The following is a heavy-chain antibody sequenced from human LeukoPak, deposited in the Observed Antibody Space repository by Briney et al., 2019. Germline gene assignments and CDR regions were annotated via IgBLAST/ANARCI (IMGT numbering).Heavy chain of an antibody. D-gene: IGHD3-22*01. CDR3: ARMYYYDSSGPSAFDI. CDR1: GYSFTSYW. CDR2: IYPGDSDT. V-gene: IGHV5-51*01. J-gene: IGHJ3*02. Sequence: PGESLKISCKGSGYSFTSYWIGWVRQMPGKGLEWMGIIYPGDSDTRYSPSFQGQVTISADKSISTAYLQWSSLKASDIAMYYCARMYYYDSSGPSAFDIWGQGTMVTVSS.